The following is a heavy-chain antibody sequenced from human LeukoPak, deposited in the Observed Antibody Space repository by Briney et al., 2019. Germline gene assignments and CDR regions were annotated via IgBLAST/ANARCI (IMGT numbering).Heavy chain of an antibody. V-gene: IGHV4-39*01. D-gene: IGHD3-22*01. CDR2: IYYSGST. J-gene: IGHJ4*02. Sequence: SETLSLTCTVSGGSISSSSYYWGWIRQPPGKGLEWIGSIYYSGSTYYNPSLKSRVTISVDTSKNQSSLKLSSVTAADTAVYYCARGDYYDSSGYYWVDYWGQGTLVTVSS. CDR1: GGSISSSSYY. CDR3: ARGDYYDSSGYYWVDY.